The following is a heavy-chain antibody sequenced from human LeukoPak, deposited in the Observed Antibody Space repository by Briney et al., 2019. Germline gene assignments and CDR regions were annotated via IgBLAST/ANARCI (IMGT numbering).Heavy chain of an antibody. J-gene: IGHJ4*02. CDR1: GFTFSSYA. D-gene: IGHD2-8*02. Sequence: GGSLRLSCAASGFTFSSYAMSWVRQAPGKGLEWVSAISGSGGSTYYADSVKGRFTISRDNSKNTLYLQMNSLRAEDTAVYYCAKVIKVLVGSDYFDYWGQGTLVTVSS. CDR2: ISGSGGST. V-gene: IGHV3-23*01. CDR3: AKVIKVLVGSDYFDY.